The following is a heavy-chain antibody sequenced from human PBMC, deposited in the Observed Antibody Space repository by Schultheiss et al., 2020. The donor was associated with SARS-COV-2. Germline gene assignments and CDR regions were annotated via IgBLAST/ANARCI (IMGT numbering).Heavy chain of an antibody. D-gene: IGHD3-22*01. V-gene: IGHV4-39*07. Sequence: SETLSLTCTVSGGSISSSSYYWGWIRQPPGKGLEWIGEIYHSGSTNYNPSLKSRVTISVDTSKNQFSLKLSSVTAADTAVYYCARDSSGHYFLGVFDIWGRGTMVTVSS. CDR1: GGSISSSSYY. CDR2: IYHSGST. CDR3: ARDSSGHYFLGVFDI. J-gene: IGHJ3*02.